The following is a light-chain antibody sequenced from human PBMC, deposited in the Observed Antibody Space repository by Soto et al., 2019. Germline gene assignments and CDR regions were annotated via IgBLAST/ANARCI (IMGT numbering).Light chain of an antibody. Sequence: DIQMTQSPSSLSASVGDRVTITCRASHDISSTLAWHQQKPGKVPKLLIYAASTLQSVVPSRFSDSGSGTDFTLTISSLQAEDVATYYCTTHDSEFGPGTKVDIK. J-gene: IGKJ3*01. V-gene: IGKV1-27*01. CDR2: AAS. CDR3: TTHDSE. CDR1: HDISST.